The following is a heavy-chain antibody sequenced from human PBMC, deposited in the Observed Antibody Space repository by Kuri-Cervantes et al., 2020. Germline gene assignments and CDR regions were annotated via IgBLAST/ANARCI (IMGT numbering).Heavy chain of an antibody. D-gene: IGHD5-24*01. CDR1: GGTFSSYT. CDR3: AIWDGYNSQYFDL. J-gene: IGHJ2*01. CDR2: IIPILGIA. Sequence: KISCKASGGTFSSYTISWVRQAPGQGLEWMGRIIPILGIANYAQKFQGRVTITADKSTSTAYMELSSLRSEDTAVYYCAIWDGYNSQYFDLWGRGTLVTVSS. V-gene: IGHV1-69*02.